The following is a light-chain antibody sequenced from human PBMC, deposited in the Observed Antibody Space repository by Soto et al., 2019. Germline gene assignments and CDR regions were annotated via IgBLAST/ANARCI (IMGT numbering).Light chain of an antibody. CDR2: GNS. CDR1: SSNIGAGYD. J-gene: IGLJ3*02. CDR3: QSYDRSLSGSV. Sequence: QSVLTQPPSVSEAPGQRVTISCTGRSSNIGAGYDVHWYQQLPGTAPKLLIYGNSNRPSGVPDRFSGSKSGTSASLAITGLQAEDEADYYCQSYDRSLSGSVFGGGTKLTVL. V-gene: IGLV1-40*01.